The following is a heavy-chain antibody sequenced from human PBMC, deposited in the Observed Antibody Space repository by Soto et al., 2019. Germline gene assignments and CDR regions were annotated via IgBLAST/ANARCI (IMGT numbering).Heavy chain of an antibody. V-gene: IGHV3-30*03. CDR1: GFSFSSYG. J-gene: IGHJ6*02. CDR2: TTYDGDIK. CDR3: AGALENPYFYYGLNV. Sequence: PGGSLRLSCAASGFSFSSYGMEWVRLAPGKGLEWVAATTYDGDIKHYVDSVKGRFTISRDNSKNTLYLQMNSLRVEDTATYYCAGALENPYFYYGLNVWGQGTTVTVSS. D-gene: IGHD1-1*01.